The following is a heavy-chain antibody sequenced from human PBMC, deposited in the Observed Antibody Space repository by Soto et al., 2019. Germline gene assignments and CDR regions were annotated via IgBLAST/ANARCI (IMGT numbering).Heavy chain of an antibody. CDR3: AKDRGEEGLKFLEWFGGMDV. CDR1: GFTVSNYW. CDR2: IKSDGTT. V-gene: IGHV3-74*01. Sequence: GGSLRLSCAASGFTVSNYWMNWVRQAPGKGLVWVSHIKSDGTTSYADSVEGRFTVSRDDAKNTFYLQMNSLRAEDTAVYYCAKDRGEEGLKFLEWFGGMDVWGHGTTVAVSS. J-gene: IGHJ6*02. D-gene: IGHD3-3*01.